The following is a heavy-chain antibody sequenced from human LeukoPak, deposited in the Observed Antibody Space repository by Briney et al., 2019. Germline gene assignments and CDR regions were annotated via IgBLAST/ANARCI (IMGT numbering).Heavy chain of an antibody. Sequence: GGSLRLSCAASGFTVSSNYMRWVRQAPGKGLEWVSVIYSGGSTYYADSVKGRFTISRDNSKNTLYLQMNSLRAEDTAVYYCARAVVRGVITQNSVDYYYYYYMDVWGKGTTVTVSS. D-gene: IGHD3-10*01. V-gene: IGHV3-66*02. CDR3: ARAVVRGVITQNSVDYYYYYYMDV. J-gene: IGHJ6*03. CDR1: GFTVSSNY. CDR2: IYSGGST.